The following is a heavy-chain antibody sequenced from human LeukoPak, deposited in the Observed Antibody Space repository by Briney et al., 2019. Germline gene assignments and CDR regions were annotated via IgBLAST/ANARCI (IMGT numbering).Heavy chain of an antibody. Sequence: KRGASLQISCKGSGSIFTSYWIGWVRQLPGKGLEWMGIIYPGDSGTRYSPSFQGQVTISADKSISTAYLQWSSLKASDTAMYYCARCRGFGEPDAFDIWGQGTMVTVSS. CDR3: ARCRGFGEPDAFDI. J-gene: IGHJ3*02. V-gene: IGHV5-51*01. CDR1: GSIFTSYW. D-gene: IGHD3-10*01. CDR2: IYPGDSGT.